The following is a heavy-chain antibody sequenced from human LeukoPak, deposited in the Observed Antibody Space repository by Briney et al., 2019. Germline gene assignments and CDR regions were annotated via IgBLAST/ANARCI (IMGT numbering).Heavy chain of an antibody. Sequence: GGSLRLSCTASGFPLSGYYTSWGPQAPRAGLERLANIKGDGSVQDYVDSVKGRFTISRDNAKNSLYLQMNNLRVDDTAVYYCVGQLLRAVWGKGTTVTVSS. J-gene: IGHJ6*03. CDR2: IKGDGSVQ. CDR3: VGQLLRAV. CDR1: GFPLSGYY. D-gene: IGHD2-2*01. V-gene: IGHV3-7*01.